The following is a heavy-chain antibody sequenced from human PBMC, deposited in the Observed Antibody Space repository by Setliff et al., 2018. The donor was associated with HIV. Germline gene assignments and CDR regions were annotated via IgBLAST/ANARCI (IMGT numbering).Heavy chain of an antibody. CDR2: ISRDSRYT. Sequence: PGGSLRLSCAVSGFSFSNYNMNWVRQAPGKGLEWISSISRDSRYTYYADSVKGRFTISRDNSKNTLYLQMNSLRAEDTAVYFCAKGAVPAAIGGYYFDSWGQGTLVTVSS. J-gene: IGHJ4*02. D-gene: IGHD2-2*01. CDR1: GFSFSNYN. V-gene: IGHV3-21*04. CDR3: AKGAVPAAIGGYYFDS.